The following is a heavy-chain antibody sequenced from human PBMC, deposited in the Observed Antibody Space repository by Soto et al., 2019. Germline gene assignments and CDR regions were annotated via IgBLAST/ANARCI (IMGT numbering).Heavy chain of an antibody. V-gene: IGHV1-2*04. CDR3: ARGGGLYDSSGYYWVFDY. Sequence: QVPLVQSGAEVKKPGASVKVSCKASGYTFTGYYMHWVRQAPGQGLEWMGWINPNSGGTNYAQKFQGWVTMTRDTSISTAYMELSRLRSDDTAVYYCARGGGLYDSSGYYWVFDYWGQGTLVTVSS. J-gene: IGHJ4*02. D-gene: IGHD3-22*01. CDR1: GYTFTGYY. CDR2: INPNSGGT.